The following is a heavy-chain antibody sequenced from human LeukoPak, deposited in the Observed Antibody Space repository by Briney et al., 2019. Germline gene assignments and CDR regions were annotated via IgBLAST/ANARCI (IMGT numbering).Heavy chain of an antibody. D-gene: IGHD3-3*01. CDR2: IYYSGST. Sequence: SETLSLTCTVSGGSISSSSYYWGWIRQPPGKGLEWIGSIYYSGSTYYHPSLKSRVTISVDTSKNQFSLKLSSVTAADTAVYYCASTIFGVVTRRRDYYYYMDVWGKGTTVTVSS. CDR3: ASTIFGVVTRRRDYYYYMDV. J-gene: IGHJ6*03. CDR1: GGSISSSSYY. V-gene: IGHV4-39*01.